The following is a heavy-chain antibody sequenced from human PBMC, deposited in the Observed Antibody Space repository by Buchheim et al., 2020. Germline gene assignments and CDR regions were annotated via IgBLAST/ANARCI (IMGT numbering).Heavy chain of an antibody. CDR3: AREGGAQTFFDY. V-gene: IGHV1-2*04. Sequence: QVQLVQSGAEVKKPGASVKVSCKASGYTFTDYYMPWLQQAPEQGLEWLGWINPNSGGTNMPQKFQGWATMTRDRSISPASMELSRLRSDDTAVYYCAREGGAQTFFDYWGQGTL. CDR1: GYTFTDYY. D-gene: IGHD1-26*01. CDR2: INPNSGGT. J-gene: IGHJ4*02.